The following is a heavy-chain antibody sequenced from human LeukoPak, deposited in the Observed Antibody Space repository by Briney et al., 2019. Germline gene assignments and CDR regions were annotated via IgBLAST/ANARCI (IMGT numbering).Heavy chain of an antibody. CDR1: GYTFTSYA. V-gene: IGHV1-3*01. D-gene: IGHD4-17*01. Sequence: ASVKVSCKASGYTFTSYAMHWVRQAPGQRLEWMGWINAGNGNTKYSQKSQGRVTITRDASASTAYMELSSLRSEDTAVYYCARDLDGDYTYFDYWGQGTLVTVSS. J-gene: IGHJ4*02. CDR2: INAGNGNT. CDR3: ARDLDGDYTYFDY.